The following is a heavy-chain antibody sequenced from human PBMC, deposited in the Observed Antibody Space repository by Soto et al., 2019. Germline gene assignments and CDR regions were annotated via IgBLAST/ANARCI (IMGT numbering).Heavy chain of an antibody. CDR1: GFTFSSYW. D-gene: IGHD5-18*01. J-gene: IGHJ6*02. CDR2: INSDGSST. Sequence: GGSLRLSCAASGFTFSSYWMHWVRQAPGKGLVWVSRINSDGSSTSYADSVKGRFTISRDNAKNTLYLQMNSLRAEDTAVYYCARDPAQAYSAMVTDEKYDYCMDVWGQGTTVTVSS. V-gene: IGHV3-74*01. CDR3: ARDPAQAYSAMVTDEKYDYCMDV.